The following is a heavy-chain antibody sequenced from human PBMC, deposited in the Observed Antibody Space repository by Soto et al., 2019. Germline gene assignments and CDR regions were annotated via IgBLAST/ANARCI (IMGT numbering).Heavy chain of an antibody. CDR1: GFTFSSYW. V-gene: IGHV3-7*03. Sequence: PGGSLRLSCAASGFTFSSYWMSWVRQAPGKGLEWVANIKQDGSEKYYVDSVKGRFTISRDNAKNSLYLQMNSLRAEDTAVYYCARDSAISGWSLIFDYWGQGTLVTVSS. J-gene: IGHJ4*02. CDR2: IKQDGSEK. D-gene: IGHD6-19*01. CDR3: ARDSAISGWSLIFDY.